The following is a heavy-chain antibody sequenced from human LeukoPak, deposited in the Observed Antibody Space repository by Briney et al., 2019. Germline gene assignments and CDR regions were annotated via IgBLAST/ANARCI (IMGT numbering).Heavy chain of an antibody. J-gene: IGHJ6*02. CDR3: ARDRAVAGISYYYGMDV. D-gene: IGHD6-19*01. CDR1: GGSISSYY. CDR2: IYYSGST. V-gene: IGHV4-59*01. Sequence: SETLSLTCTVSGGSISSYYWSWIRQPPGKGLEWIGYIYYSGSTNYNPSLKSRVAISVDTSKSQFSLKLSSVTAADTAVYYCARDRAVAGISYYYGMDVWGQGTTVTVSS.